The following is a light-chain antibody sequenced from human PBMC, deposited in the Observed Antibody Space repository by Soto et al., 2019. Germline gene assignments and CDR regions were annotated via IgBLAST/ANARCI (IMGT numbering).Light chain of an antibody. CDR1: QDIRSW. CDR3: QQANSFPLT. J-gene: IGKJ4*01. V-gene: IGKV1D-12*01. CDR2: GAS. Sequence: DIQMTQSPSSVSASVGDRVTITCRASQDIRSWLAWYQQKPGKGPTLLIYGASSLQSGVPSRFSGSGSGTDFILTIRSLQPEDFATYYCQQANSFPLTFGGGTKVEIK.